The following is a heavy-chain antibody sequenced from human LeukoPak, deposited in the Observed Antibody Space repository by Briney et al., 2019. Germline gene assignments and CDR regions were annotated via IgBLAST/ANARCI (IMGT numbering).Heavy chain of an antibody. J-gene: IGHJ4*02. Sequence: WVRQPPGKGLEWIGSIYYSGSTYYNPSLKSRVTISVDTSKNQFSLKLSSVTAADTAVYYCARILRFLEWLSPTSFDYWGQGTLVTVSS. V-gene: IGHV4-39*01. CDR3: ARILRFLEWLSPTSFDY. CDR2: IYYSGST. D-gene: IGHD3-3*01.